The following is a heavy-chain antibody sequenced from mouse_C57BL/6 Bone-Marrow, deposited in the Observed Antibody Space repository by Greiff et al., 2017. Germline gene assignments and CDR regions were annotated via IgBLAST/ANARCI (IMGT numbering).Heavy chain of an antibody. V-gene: IGHV3-6*01. J-gene: IGHJ3*01. CDR3: ARGLVASWFAY. D-gene: IGHD1-1*02. CDR1: GYSITSGYY. Sequence: EVQLQESGPGLVKPSQSLSLTCSVTGYSITSGYYWNWIRQFPGNKLEWMGYISYDGSNNYNPSLKNRISITRDTSKNQFFLKLNSVTTEDTATYYCARGLVASWFAYWGQGTLVTVSA. CDR2: ISYDGSN.